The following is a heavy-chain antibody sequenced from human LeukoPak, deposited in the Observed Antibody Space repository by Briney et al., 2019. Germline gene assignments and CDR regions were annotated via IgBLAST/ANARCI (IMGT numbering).Heavy chain of an antibody. CDR1: GYTFTGYS. V-gene: IGHV1-2*02. CDR2: INLKSGGT. CDR3: ARRSSSGTSWGYYYGMDI. D-gene: IGHD6-19*01. Sequence: ASVKVSCKASGYTFTGYSIHWVRQAPGQGLEWMGWINLKSGGTNYAQKFQARVTMTRETSISTAYMELRSLRSDDTAVYYCARRSSSGTSWGYYYGMDIWGQGTTVTVSS. J-gene: IGHJ6*02.